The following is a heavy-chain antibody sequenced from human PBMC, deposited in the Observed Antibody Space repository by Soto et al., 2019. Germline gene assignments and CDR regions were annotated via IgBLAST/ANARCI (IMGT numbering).Heavy chain of an antibody. V-gene: IGHV4-61*10. CDR2: IYNSGTT. CDR3: ASGSSVSAYIDS. CDR1: GCVGSGGNQW. Sequence: QEQLQQSGPGLVVTSAALSPPTCASCGCVGSGGNQWRWCRQQPAEEGLGWIGFIYNSGTTDYTPPLKSRVSISVDTSKNQFSLNLSSVTAADTAMYLCASGSSVSAYIDSWGQGTLVTVSS. J-gene: IGHJ4*02. D-gene: IGHD6-13*01.